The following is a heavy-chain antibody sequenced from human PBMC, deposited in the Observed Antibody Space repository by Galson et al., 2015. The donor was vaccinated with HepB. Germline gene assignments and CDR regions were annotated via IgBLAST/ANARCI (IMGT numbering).Heavy chain of an antibody. CDR2: ISSSSSYI. CDR3: ARGEYYYDSSGYYYGAFDI. D-gene: IGHD3-22*01. J-gene: IGHJ3*02. CDR1: GFTFSSYS. V-gene: IGHV3-21*01. Sequence: SLRLSCAASGFTFSSYSMNWVRQAPGKGLEWVSSISSSSSYIYYADSVKGRFTISRDNAKNSLYLQMNSLRAEDTAVYYCARGEYYYDSSGYYYGAFDIWGQGTMVTVSS.